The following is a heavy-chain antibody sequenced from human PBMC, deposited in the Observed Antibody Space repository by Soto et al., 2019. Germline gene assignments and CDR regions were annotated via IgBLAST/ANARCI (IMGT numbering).Heavy chain of an antibody. D-gene: IGHD2-8*02. CDR1: GFTFDDYG. CDR2: ISWNSGII. V-gene: IGHV3-9*01. J-gene: IGHJ3*02. CDR3: AXDIXXXXXXLNHAFDI. Sequence: EMQLVESGGGLVQPGRSLRLSCAASGFTFDDYGMHWVRQAPGKGLEWVSGISWNSGIIDYADSVKGRFTISRDNAKNXLYLXMNSLXXXXXXXXYCAXDIXXXXXXLNHAFDIWGQGTVVSVSS.